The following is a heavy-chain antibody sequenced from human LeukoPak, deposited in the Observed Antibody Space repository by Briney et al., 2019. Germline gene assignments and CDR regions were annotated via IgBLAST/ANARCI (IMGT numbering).Heavy chain of an antibody. D-gene: IGHD4-17*01. CDR2: ISSSSSYI. Sequence: GGSLRLSCAASGFTFSSYSMNWVRQAPGKGLEWVSSISSSSSYIYYADSVKGRLTISRDNAKNSLYLQMNSLRAEDTAVYYCARVYGDYGGYWFDPWGQGTLVTVSS. CDR1: GFTFSSYS. V-gene: IGHV3-21*01. J-gene: IGHJ5*02. CDR3: ARVYGDYGGYWFDP.